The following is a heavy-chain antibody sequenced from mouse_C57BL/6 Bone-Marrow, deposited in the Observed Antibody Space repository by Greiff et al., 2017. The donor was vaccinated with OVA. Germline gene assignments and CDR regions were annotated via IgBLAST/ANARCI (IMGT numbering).Heavy chain of an antibody. CDR3: ASAVFAY. Sequence: QVQLQQPGAELVKPGASVKLSCKASGYTFTSYWMQWVKQRPGQGLEWIGEIDPSDSYTNYNQKFKGKATLTVDTSSCTAYMQLSSLTSEDSAVYYCASAVFAYWGQGTLVTVSA. CDR1: GYTFTSYW. CDR2: IDPSDSYT. J-gene: IGHJ3*01. V-gene: IGHV1-50*01.